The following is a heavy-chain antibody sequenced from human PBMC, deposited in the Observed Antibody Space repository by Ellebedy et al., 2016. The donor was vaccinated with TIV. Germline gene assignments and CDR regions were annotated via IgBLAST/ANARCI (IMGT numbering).Heavy chain of an antibody. Sequence: GGSLRLSCAASEFTFSSHGMNWVRQAPGKGLEWLSYISAGSDTIYYADSVKGRFTISRDNAKSSLYLQMDSLRDEDTAVYYCARDLPLGWSADYWGQGTPVTVSS. CDR1: EFTFSSHG. CDR3: ARDLPLGWSADY. CDR2: ISAGSDTI. V-gene: IGHV3-48*02. J-gene: IGHJ4*02. D-gene: IGHD3-3*01.